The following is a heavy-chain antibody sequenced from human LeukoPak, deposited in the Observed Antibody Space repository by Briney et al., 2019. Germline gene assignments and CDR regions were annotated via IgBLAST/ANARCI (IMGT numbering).Heavy chain of an antibody. CDR1: GGSLSSYY. J-gene: IGHJ3*02. CDR3: AREYQVELFDSGAFDI. Sequence: SETLSLTCTVSGGSLSSYYWSWIRQPPGKGLEWIGYIYHSGSTNYNPSLKSRVTISVDTSKNQFSLKLSSVTAADTAVYYCAREYQVELFDSGAFDIWGQGTMVTVSS. CDR2: IYHSGST. V-gene: IGHV4-59*01. D-gene: IGHD1-7*01.